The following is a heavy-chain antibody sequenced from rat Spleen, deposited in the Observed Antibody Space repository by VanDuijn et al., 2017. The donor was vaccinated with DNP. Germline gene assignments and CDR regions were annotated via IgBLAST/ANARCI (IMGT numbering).Heavy chain of an antibody. V-gene: IGHV3-1*01. D-gene: IGHD5-1*01. Sequence: EVQLQESGPSLVKPSQSLSLTCSVTGSSITSGYGWNWIRKFPGNKMEWMGYISYSGSTGYNPSLRSRISITRDTSKRQFFLQLNSVTTEDTATYYCARWGELHYFDYWGQGVMVTVSS. CDR3: ARWGELHYFDY. J-gene: IGHJ2*01. CDR2: ISYSGST. CDR1: GSSITSGY.